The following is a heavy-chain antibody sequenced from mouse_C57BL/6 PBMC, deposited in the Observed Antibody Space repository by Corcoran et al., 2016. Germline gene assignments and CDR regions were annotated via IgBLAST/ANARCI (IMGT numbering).Heavy chain of an antibody. CDR3: ARIDDGYYYYYARDY. V-gene: IGHV9-3*01. CDR2: INTYSGVP. D-gene: IGHD2-3*01. J-gene: IGHJ4*01. CDR1: GYTFTTYW. Sequence: QIQLVQSGPELRKPGETVKISCTASGYTFTTYWMSWVKQAPGKGLKWMGWINTYSGVPTYADDFKGRFAFSLETSASNAYLQINNLKNEDTATYFCARIDDGYYYYYARDYWGQGTAVTVSS.